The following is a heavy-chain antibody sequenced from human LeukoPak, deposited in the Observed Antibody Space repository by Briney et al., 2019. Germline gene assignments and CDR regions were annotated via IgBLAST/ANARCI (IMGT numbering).Heavy chain of an antibody. Sequence: PGGSLRLSCAASGFTFSSYDMHWVRQAPGKGLEWVSGISTAGDKYYPGSVKGRFTITRENAKNSLYLQMNSLRAGDTAVYYCARGHRITMVRGVLYDAFDIWGQGTMVTVSS. J-gene: IGHJ3*02. CDR1: GFTFSSYD. CDR2: ISTAGDK. V-gene: IGHV3-13*01. CDR3: ARGHRITMVRGVLYDAFDI. D-gene: IGHD3-10*01.